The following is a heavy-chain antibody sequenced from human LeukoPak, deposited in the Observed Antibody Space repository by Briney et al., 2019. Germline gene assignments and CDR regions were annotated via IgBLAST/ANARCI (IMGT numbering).Heavy chain of an antibody. D-gene: IGHD2-15*01. CDR1: GGSFSGYY. J-gene: IGHJ5*02. Sequence: SETLSLTCAVYGGSFSGYYWSWIRQPPGKGLGWIGEINHSGSTNYNPSLESRVTISVDTSKNQFSLKLSSVTAADTAVYYCAGVVVVAATPSNWFDPWGQGTLVTVSS. V-gene: IGHV4-34*01. CDR2: INHSGST. CDR3: AGVVVVAATPSNWFDP.